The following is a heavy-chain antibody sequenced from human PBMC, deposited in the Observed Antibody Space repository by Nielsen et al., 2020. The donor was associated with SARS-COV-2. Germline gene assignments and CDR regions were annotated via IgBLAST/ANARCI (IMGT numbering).Heavy chain of an antibody. CDR3: ATISGLDTNLDY. Sequence: LSLTCAASGFTFDDYAMHWVRQAPGKGLEWVSGISWNSGSIGYADSVKGRFTISRDNAKNSLYLQMNSLRAEDTALYYCATISGLDTNLDYWGQGTLVTVSS. CDR2: ISWNSGSI. CDR1: GFTFDDYA. D-gene: IGHD3-10*01. V-gene: IGHV3-9*01. J-gene: IGHJ4*02.